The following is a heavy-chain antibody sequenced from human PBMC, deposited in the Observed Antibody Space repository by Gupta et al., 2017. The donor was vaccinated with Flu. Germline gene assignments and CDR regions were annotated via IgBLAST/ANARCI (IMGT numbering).Heavy chain of an antibody. CDR2: NSDDGSNP. J-gene: IGHJ4*02. CDR3: AKGWRHNWNDDGDY. V-gene: IGHV3-30*18. CDR1: GCTFSYYG. D-gene: IGHD1-20*01. Sequence: QAQLVQSGGGVVQPGTSLRRSCAATGCTFSYYGRHWVRQVPGKGLEWMAANSDDGSNPWYADSVGGRFTISRDNSKNTLFLQMNSLRSDDTALYYCAKGWRHNWNDDGDYWGQGTLVTVSS.